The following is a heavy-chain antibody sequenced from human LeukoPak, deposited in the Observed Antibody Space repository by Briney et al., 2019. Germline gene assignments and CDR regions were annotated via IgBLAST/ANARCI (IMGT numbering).Heavy chain of an antibody. D-gene: IGHD3-22*01. V-gene: IGHV3-30*04. Sequence: GGSLRLSCAASGFTFSSYAMHWVRQAPGKGLEWVAVISYDGSNKYYADSVKGRFTISRDNSKNTLYLQMNSLRAEDTAVYYCARDPRTYYYDSSGYYPYYFDYWGQGTLVTVSS. J-gene: IGHJ4*02. CDR2: ISYDGSNK. CDR3: ARDPRTYYYDSSGYYPYYFDY. CDR1: GFTFSSYA.